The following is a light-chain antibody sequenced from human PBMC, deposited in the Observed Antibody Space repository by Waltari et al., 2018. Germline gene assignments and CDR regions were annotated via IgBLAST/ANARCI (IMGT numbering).Light chain of an antibody. CDR2: KAS. CDR1: QSVNIW. V-gene: IGKV1-5*03. Sequence: DIQMTQSPSTLSASVGDRVTITCRASQSVNIWLAWYQQKPGKAPNLLIYKASTLQSGVPSRFSGSGSGTEFTLTINSLQPDDFATYYCQQYNDYSKTFGQGTEVEIK. J-gene: IGKJ1*01. CDR3: QQYNDYSKT.